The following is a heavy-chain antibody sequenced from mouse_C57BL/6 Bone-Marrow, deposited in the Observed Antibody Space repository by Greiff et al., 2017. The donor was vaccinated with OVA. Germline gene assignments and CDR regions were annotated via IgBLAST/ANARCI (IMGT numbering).Heavy chain of an antibody. CDR3: ARGIPLHYYGSSYEDY. CDR2: IDPSDSYT. Sequence: QVQLQQPGAELVRPGTSVKLSCKASGYTFTSYWMHWVKQRPGQGLEWIGVIDPSDSYTNYNQKFKGKATLTVDTSSSTAYMQLSSLTSEDSAVYYCARGIPLHYYGSSYEDYWGQGTTLTVSS. CDR1: GYTFTSYW. D-gene: IGHD1-1*01. J-gene: IGHJ2*01. V-gene: IGHV1-59*01.